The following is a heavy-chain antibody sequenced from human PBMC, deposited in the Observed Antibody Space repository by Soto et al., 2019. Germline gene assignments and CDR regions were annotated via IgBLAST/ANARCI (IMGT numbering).Heavy chain of an antibody. CDR3: ARVSEWELLDY. Sequence: GSLRLSCAASGXTFSSYGMHWVRQAPGKGLEWVAVILYDGSNKYYADSVNGRFTISIENSKNTLYLQMNRLRAEDTAVYYCARVSEWELLDYWGQGTLVTVSS. J-gene: IGHJ4*02. CDR1: GXTFSSYG. V-gene: IGHV3-33*01. CDR2: ILYDGSNK. D-gene: IGHD1-26*01.